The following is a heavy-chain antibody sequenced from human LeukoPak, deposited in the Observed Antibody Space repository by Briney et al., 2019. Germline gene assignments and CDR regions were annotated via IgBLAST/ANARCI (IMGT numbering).Heavy chain of an antibody. CDR3: AKDVTRTYYFDY. J-gene: IGHJ4*02. D-gene: IGHD2-21*02. V-gene: IGHV3-23*01. CDR2: ISGSGGST. CDR1: GFTFSSYA. Sequence: GSLRLSCAASGFTFSSYAMSWVRQAPGKGLEWVSAISGSGGSTYYADSVKGRFTISRDNSKNTLYLQMNSLRAEDTAVYYCAKDVTRTYYFDYWGQGTLVTVSS.